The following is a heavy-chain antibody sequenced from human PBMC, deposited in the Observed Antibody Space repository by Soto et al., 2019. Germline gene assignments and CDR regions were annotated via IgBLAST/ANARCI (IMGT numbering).Heavy chain of an antibody. V-gene: IGHV3-23*01. CDR2: ISGSGAST. Sequence: EVHLSESGGGLVQPGGSLSLSCAASGFTFSTVARSWVPKAPGKGLEWVSGISGSGASTYYADSVKGRFTISRDNSKNTLYLQMNSLRDEDTAVYYCAKDLRVLDAFDFWGQGTMVTVSS. J-gene: IGHJ3*01. CDR3: AKDLRVLDAFDF. CDR1: GFTFSTVA.